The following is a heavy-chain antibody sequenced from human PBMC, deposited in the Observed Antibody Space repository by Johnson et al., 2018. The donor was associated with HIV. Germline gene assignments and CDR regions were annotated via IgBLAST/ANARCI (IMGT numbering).Heavy chain of an antibody. CDR3: ARGTPWDAFDI. CDR2: IKGDGSGQ. J-gene: IGHJ3*02. Sequence: MLLVESGGGVVQPGRSMKLSCEASGLNFSDFSMHWVRQAPGEGLEWVATIKGDGSGQDYVDSVEGRFTISRDYAKNSLYVQMNSLRAEDTAVYYCARGTPWDAFDIWGQGTMVTVSS. V-gene: IGHV3-7*01. CDR1: GLNFSDFS.